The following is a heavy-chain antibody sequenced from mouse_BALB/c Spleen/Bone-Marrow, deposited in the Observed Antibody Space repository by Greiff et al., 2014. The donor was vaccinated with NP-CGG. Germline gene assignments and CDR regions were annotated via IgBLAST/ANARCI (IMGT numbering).Heavy chain of an antibody. CDR1: GFTFTDYY. Sequence: VQLKDSGGGLVQPGGSLRLSCATSGFTFTDYYMSWVRQPPGKALEWLGFIRNKANGYTTEYSASVKSRFTISRDNSQSILYLQMNTLRAEDSATYYCARDKNYGSYWYFDVWGAGTTVTVSS. CDR2: IRNKANGYTT. D-gene: IGHD2-1*01. J-gene: IGHJ1*01. CDR3: ARDKNYGSYWYFDV. V-gene: IGHV7-3*02.